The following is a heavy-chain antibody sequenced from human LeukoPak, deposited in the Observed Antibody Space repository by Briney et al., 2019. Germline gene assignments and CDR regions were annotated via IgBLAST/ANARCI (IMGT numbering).Heavy chain of an antibody. CDR3: ARDRWQSFDY. CDR1: GFTFSSYG. CDR2: ISYDGSNK. J-gene: IGHJ4*02. Sequence: GSLRLSCAASGFTFSSYGMHWVRQAPGKGLEWVAVISYDGSNKYYADSVKGRFTISRDNSKNTLYLQMNSLRAEDTAVYYCARDRWQSFDYWGQGTLVTVSS. V-gene: IGHV3-30*03. D-gene: IGHD2-15*01.